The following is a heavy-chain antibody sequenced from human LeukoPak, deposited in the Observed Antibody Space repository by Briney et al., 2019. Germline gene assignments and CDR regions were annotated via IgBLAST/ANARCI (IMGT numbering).Heavy chain of an antibody. V-gene: IGHV4-30-4*08. CDR3: ARDNYGSGSHAPGVWFDP. J-gene: IGHJ5*02. D-gene: IGHD3-10*01. Sequence: SETLSLTCTVSGGSISSYYWSWIRQPPGKGLEWIGYIYYSGSTYYNPSLKSRVTISVDTSKNQFSLKLSSVTAADTAVYYCARDNYGSGSHAPGVWFDPWGQGTLVTVSS. CDR1: GGSISSYY. CDR2: IYYSGST.